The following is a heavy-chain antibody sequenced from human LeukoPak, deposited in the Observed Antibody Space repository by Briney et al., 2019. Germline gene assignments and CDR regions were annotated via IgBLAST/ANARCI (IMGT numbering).Heavy chain of an antibody. D-gene: IGHD5-24*01. J-gene: IGHJ4*02. CDR3: ARDTNGLAY. CDR1: GFTLSSHR. V-gene: IGHV3-74*01. CDR2: VSSDGSTT. Sequence: GGSLRLSCAASGFTLSSHRMHWVRQAPGKGLVWVSCVSSDGSTTNYADSVKGRFTISRDNAKSTLYLQMSSLRAEDTAVYYCARDTNGLAYWGLGTRVSVSS.